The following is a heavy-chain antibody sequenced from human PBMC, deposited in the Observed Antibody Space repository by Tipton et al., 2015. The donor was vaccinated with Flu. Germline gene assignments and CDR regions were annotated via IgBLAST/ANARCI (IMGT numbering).Heavy chain of an antibody. V-gene: IGHV3-53*01. Sequence: VQLVQSGGGVIQPGESLTLSCVASDFRVSSNYMTWVRQAAGKGLEWVSAVHSSGTTFVADSVKGRFAISRDNSKNTLYLQMNSLRVEDTAVYYCAGSTAVLPACWYYWGQGTLVTVSS. CDR1: DFRVSSNY. D-gene: IGHD2-2*01. CDR3: AGSTAVLPACWYY. CDR2: VHSSGTT. J-gene: IGHJ4*02.